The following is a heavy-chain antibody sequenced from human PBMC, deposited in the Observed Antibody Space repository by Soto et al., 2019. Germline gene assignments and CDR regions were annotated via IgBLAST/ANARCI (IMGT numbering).Heavy chain of an antibody. CDR1: GFTFSSYG. D-gene: IGHD3-10*01. J-gene: IGHJ4*02. V-gene: IGHV3-30*18. Sequence: GSLRLSCAASGFTFSSYGMHWVRQAPGKGLEWVAVISYDGSNKYYADSVKGRFTISRDNSKNTLYLQMNSLRAEDTAVYYCAKDLYYYGSGSSSAPDYWGQGTLVTVSS. CDR2: ISYDGSNK. CDR3: AKDLYYYGSGSSSAPDY.